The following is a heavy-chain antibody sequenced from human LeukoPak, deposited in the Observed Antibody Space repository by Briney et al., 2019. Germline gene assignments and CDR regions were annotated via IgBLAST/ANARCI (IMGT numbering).Heavy chain of an antibody. D-gene: IGHD2-2*01. J-gene: IGHJ4*02. Sequence: GGSLRLSCAASGFTFSSHSMNWVRQAPGKGLEWVANIKRDGSEKYYVDSVKGRFTISRDNAKNSLYLQMNSLRAEDTAVYYCARGPLGYCSSTSCYFDYWGQGTLVTVSS. CDR2: IKRDGSEK. CDR3: ARGPLGYCSSTSCYFDY. V-gene: IGHV3-7*03. CDR1: GFTFSSHS.